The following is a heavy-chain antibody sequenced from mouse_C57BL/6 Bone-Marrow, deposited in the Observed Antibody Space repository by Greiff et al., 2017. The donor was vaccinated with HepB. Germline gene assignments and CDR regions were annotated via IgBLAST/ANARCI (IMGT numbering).Heavy chain of an antibody. D-gene: IGHD2-4*01. V-gene: IGHV14-4*01. Sequence: EVKLVESGAELVRPGASVKLSCTASGFNIKDDYMHWVKQRPEQGLEWIGWIDPENGDTEYASKFQGKATITADTSSNTAYLQLSSLTSEDTAVYYCTTLGLRRGTWFAYWGQGTLVTVSA. CDR2: IDPENGDT. J-gene: IGHJ3*01. CDR3: TTLGLRRGTWFAY. CDR1: GFNIKDDY.